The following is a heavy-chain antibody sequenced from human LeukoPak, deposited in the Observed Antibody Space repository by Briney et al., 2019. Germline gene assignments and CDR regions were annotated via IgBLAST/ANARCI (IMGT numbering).Heavy chain of an antibody. CDR3: AKDRREGQWLVRWVPFDY. J-gene: IGHJ4*02. CDR1: GFTFSDYY. CDR2: ISSSGSTI. Sequence: KPGGSLRLSCAASGFTFSDYYMSWIRQAPGKGLEWISYISSSGSTIYYADSVKGRFTISRDNARNSLYLQMNSLRAEDTAVYYCAKDRREGQWLVRWVPFDYWGQGTLVTVYS. D-gene: IGHD6-19*01. V-gene: IGHV3-11*01.